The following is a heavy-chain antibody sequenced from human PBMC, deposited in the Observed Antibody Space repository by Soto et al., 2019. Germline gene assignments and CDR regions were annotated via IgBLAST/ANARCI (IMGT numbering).Heavy chain of an antibody. J-gene: IGHJ5*02. CDR1: GFTFNTYD. D-gene: IGHD2-21*01. Sequence: EVQLVESGGGLVKPGGYLRLSCAASGFTFNTYDMNWVRQAPGKGLEWVSSITTSSAYIYYADSLKGRITISRDNAKHPLLLQIPSLRAQDTAVYYCVRSGTARLLRHSWFDTWGQGTLVTVSS. CDR2: ITTSSAYI. V-gene: IGHV3-21*01. CDR3: VRSGTARLLRHSWFDT.